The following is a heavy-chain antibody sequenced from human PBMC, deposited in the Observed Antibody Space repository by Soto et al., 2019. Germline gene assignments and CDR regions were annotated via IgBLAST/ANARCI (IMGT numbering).Heavy chain of an antibody. CDR3: ARWLQSMGLNAFDI. V-gene: IGHV4-39*01. CDR2: IYYSGST. J-gene: IGHJ3*02. Sequence: QLQLQESGPGLVKPSETLSLTCTVSGGSISSSSYYWGWIRQPPGKGLEWIGSIYYSGSTYYNPSLKSRVTISVDTSKNQFSLKLSSVTAADTAVYYCARWLQSMGLNAFDIWGQGTMVTVSS. D-gene: IGHD5-12*01. CDR1: GGSISSSSYY.